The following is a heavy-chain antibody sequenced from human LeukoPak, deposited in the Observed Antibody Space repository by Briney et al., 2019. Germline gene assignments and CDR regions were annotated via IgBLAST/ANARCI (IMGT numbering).Heavy chain of an antibody. V-gene: IGHV1-8*01. Sequence: GASVKVPCKASGYTFTSYDINWVRQATGQGLEWMGWMNPNSGNTGYAQKFQGRVTMTRNTSISTAYMELSSLRSEDTAVYYCASQVGAVPYYYYGMDVWGQGTTVTVSS. D-gene: IGHD3-16*01. CDR3: ASQVGAVPYYYYGMDV. J-gene: IGHJ6*02. CDR2: MNPNSGNT. CDR1: GYTFTSYD.